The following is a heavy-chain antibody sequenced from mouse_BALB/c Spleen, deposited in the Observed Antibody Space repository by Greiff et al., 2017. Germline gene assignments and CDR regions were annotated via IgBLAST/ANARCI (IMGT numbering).Heavy chain of an antibody. CDR3: ARNWRYYYAMDY. CDR1: GFSLTSYG. Sequence: VQRVESGPGLVQPSQSLSITCTVSGFSLTSYGVHWVRQSPGKGLEWLGVIWSGGSTDYNAAFISRLSISKDNSKSQVFFKMNSLQANDTAIYYCARNWRYYYAMDYWGQGTSVTVSS. V-gene: IGHV2-2*02. CDR2: IWSGGST. J-gene: IGHJ4*01.